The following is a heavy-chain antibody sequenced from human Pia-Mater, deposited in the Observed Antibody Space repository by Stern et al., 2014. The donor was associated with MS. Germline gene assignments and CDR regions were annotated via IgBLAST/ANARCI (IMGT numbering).Heavy chain of an antibody. Sequence: VQLVESGGGVVQPGRSLRLSCEASGFTFSTYGMHWVRQAPGKGLEWVAVIWYDGNTKSYADPVQGRFTVSRDNSKNTLFLQMNSLSAEDTAVYYCAGAYDSSGYYDYWGLGTLVTVSS. CDR2: IWYDGNTK. CDR3: AGAYDSSGYYDY. V-gene: IGHV3-33*01. J-gene: IGHJ4*02. CDR1: GFTFSTYG. D-gene: IGHD3-22*01.